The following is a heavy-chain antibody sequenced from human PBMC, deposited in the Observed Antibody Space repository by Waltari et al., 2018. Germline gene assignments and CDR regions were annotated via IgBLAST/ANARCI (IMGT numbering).Heavy chain of an antibody. V-gene: IGHV3-23*01. Sequence: EVQLLESGGGLVQPGGSWRPSGAAFGFPFRSFAMSWFRQAPGKGLGWVSAIRGMGGRTYSADAVKGRFTISRDNSKSTLYLQRNSRRAEDTAVYYCAKEGVVGATTGGLVDYWGQGTLVTVSS. J-gene: IGHJ4*02. CDR3: AKEGVVGATTGGLVDY. D-gene: IGHD1-26*01. CDR2: IRGMGGRT. CDR1: GFPFRSFA.